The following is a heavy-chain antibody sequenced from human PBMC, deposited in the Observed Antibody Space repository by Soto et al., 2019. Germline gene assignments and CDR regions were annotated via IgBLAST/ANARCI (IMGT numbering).Heavy chain of an antibody. V-gene: IGHV3-30*18. CDR2: ISYDGSDK. CDR3: AKEVATWRHNWFDP. D-gene: IGHD5-12*01. J-gene: IGHJ5*02. Sequence: GGSLRLSCEASGFSFSNYGMHWVRQAPGKGLEWVAVISYDGSDKVYADSVKGRFTISRDDSKNTLYLQMNSLTADDTAVYFCAKEVATWRHNWFDPWGQGPLVNVSS. CDR1: GFSFSNYG.